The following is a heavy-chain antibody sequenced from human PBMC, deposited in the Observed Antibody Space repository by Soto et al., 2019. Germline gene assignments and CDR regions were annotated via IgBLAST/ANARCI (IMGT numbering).Heavy chain of an antibody. V-gene: IGHV3-30*18. D-gene: IGHD2-15*01. CDR1: GLTFTYYG. CDR3: AKDGFCSGSSCYPNHLDP. J-gene: IGHJ5*02. CDR2: ISSDGSNQ. Sequence: ESGGGVVQPGRSLRLSCAASGLTFTYYGMHWVRQAPGKGLEWVALISSDGSNQWYTDSVRCRFIISRDNAKTELYLQMDSLRPEDTAVYYCAKDGFCSGSSCYPNHLDPWGQGTLVTVSS.